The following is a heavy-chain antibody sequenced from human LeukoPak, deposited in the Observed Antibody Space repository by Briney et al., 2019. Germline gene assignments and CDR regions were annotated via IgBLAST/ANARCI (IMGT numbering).Heavy chain of an antibody. CDR3: ARDYLVVPAAMWWFDP. J-gene: IGHJ5*02. CDR2: ISSSGSTI. V-gene: IGHV3-48*03. Sequence: PGGSLRLSCAASGFTFSSYEMNWVRQAPGKGLEWVSYISSSGSTIYYADSVKGRFTISRDNAKNSLYLQMNSLRAEDTALYYCARDYLVVPAAMWWFDPRGQGTLVTVSS. CDR1: GFTFSSYE. D-gene: IGHD2-2*01.